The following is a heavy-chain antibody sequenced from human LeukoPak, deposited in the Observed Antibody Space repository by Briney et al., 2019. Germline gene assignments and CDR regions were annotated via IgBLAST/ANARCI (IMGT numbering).Heavy chain of an antibody. J-gene: IGHJ4*02. Sequence: PGGSLRLSCAASGFTFSSYGTHWVRQAPGKGLVWVSRVKSDGSDTIYADSVKGRFTISRDNAKNTLYLQMDSLRAEDTAVYYCTTGIGNYYYYWGQGTLVTVAS. V-gene: IGHV3-74*01. D-gene: IGHD3-10*01. CDR2: VKSDGSDT. CDR3: TTGIGNYYYY. CDR1: GFTFSSYG.